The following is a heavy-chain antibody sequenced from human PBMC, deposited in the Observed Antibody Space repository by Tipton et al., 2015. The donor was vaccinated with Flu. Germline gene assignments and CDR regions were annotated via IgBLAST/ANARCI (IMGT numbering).Heavy chain of an antibody. V-gene: IGHV4-59*01. Sequence: SLTCTVSGGSISSYYWSWIRQPPGKGLEWIGYVSYRGSTNYNPSLKSRVTISLDTSKNQFSLRLSSVTAADTAVYYCAGGSGSYSFDYWGQGTLVTVSS. CDR3: AGGSGSYSFDY. J-gene: IGHJ4*02. D-gene: IGHD3-10*01. CDR1: GGSISSYY. CDR2: VSYRGST.